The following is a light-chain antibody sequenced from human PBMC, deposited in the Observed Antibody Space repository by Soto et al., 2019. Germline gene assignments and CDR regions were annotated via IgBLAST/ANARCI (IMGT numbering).Light chain of an antibody. Sequence: EIVMTQSPATLSVSPWVIATLSCRASQSISDTLAWYQQKPGQAPRLLIHGASTRATGFPARFSGSGSGTDFTLTISSLQSEDFAVYYCQQYDNWPWTFGQGTKVDIK. CDR1: QSISDT. J-gene: IGKJ1*01. V-gene: IGKV3-15*01. CDR2: GAS. CDR3: QQYDNWPWT.